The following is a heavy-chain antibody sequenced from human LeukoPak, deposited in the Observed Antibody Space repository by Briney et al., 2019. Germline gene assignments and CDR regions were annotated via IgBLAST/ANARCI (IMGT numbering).Heavy chain of an antibody. J-gene: IGHJ6*02. Sequence: PGGSLSLSPAASGFTSRDYAITRGRQAPGKGLEWVSAISGSGGSTYYAASVKSRFTISRDNSKIPLSLQLNSLRAEHTAVYYCAKVGGMPASYYYLGIDFWGQGTPVTVSS. CDR1: GFTSRDYA. V-gene: IGHV3-23*01. D-gene: IGHD3-16*01. CDR2: ISGSGGST. CDR3: AKVGGMPASYYYLGIDF.